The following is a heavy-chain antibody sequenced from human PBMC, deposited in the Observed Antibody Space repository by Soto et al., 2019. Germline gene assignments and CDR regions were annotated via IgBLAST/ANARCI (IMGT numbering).Heavy chain of an antibody. CDR2: IYTDGRT. D-gene: IGHD1-26*01. Sequence: GGSLRLSCAASGFSVSSKYMSWVRQAPGKGLEWVSSIYTDGRTFYAESVKGRFTISSDNSENTIYLQMNSLRAEDTAVYYCGRGHTVGVSAPDSWGQGTLVTVSS. CDR1: GFSVSSKY. CDR3: GRGHTVGVSAPDS. V-gene: IGHV3-53*01. J-gene: IGHJ4*02.